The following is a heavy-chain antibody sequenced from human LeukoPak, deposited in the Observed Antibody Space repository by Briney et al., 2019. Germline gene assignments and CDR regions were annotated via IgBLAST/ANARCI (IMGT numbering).Heavy chain of an antibody. CDR1: GFTFSSYA. J-gene: IGHJ5*02. CDR2: ISGSGGST. CDR3: ANRYGGYLVDP. D-gene: IGHD5-12*01. Sequence: GGSLRLSRAASGFTFSSYAMSWVRQAPGKGLEWVSAISGSGGSTYYADSVKGRFTISRDNSKNTLYLQMNSLRAEDTAVYYCANRYGGYLVDPWGQGTLVTVSS. V-gene: IGHV3-23*01.